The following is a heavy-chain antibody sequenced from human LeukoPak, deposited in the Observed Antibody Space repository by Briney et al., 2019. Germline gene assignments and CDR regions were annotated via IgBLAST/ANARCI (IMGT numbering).Heavy chain of an antibody. J-gene: IGHJ5*02. CDR1: GGSISSVSYY. D-gene: IGHD6-13*01. Sequence: SETLSLTCTVSGGSISSVSYYWSWIRQPAGKGLEWIGRIYASGSTNYNPSLKSRVTISVDTSKNQFSLKLSSVPAADTAVYYCARDSSSLYREIGGWFDPWGQRTLVTVSS. CDR3: ARDSSSLYREIGGWFDP. V-gene: IGHV4-61*02. CDR2: IYASGST.